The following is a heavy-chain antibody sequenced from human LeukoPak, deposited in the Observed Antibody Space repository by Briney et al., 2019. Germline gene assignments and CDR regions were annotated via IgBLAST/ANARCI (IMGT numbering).Heavy chain of an antibody. D-gene: IGHD4-11*01. CDR2: IIVGSGNT. V-gene: IGHV1-58*01. J-gene: IGHJ6*02. Sequence: ASVKVSCKASGFTFTKSALQWVRQARGQRLEWIGWIIVGSGNTDYAQKFQERVTITRDMFTSTAYMELSSLRSEDTAVYYCAAGLRGPTVTGKYYYYGMDVWGQGTTVTVSS. CDR3: AAGLRGPTVTGKYYYYGMDV. CDR1: GFTFTKSA.